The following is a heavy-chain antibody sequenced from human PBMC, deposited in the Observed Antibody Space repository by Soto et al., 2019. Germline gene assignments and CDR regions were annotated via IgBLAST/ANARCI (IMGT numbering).Heavy chain of an antibody. CDR2: INAGNGNT. J-gene: IGHJ6*03. CDR3: ARVGITIFGVVIYYYMDV. Sequence: ASVKVSCKASGYTFTSYAMHWVRQAPGQRLEWMGWINAGNGNTKYSQKFQGRVTITRDTSASTAYMELSSLRSEDTAVYYCARVGITIFGVVIYYYMDVWGKGTTVTVSS. D-gene: IGHD3-3*01. CDR1: GYTFTSYA. V-gene: IGHV1-3*01.